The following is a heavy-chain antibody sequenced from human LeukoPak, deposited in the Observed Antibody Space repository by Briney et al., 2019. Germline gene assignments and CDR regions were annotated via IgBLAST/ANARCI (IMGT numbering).Heavy chain of an antibody. CDR2: FAGSDTTK. CDR1: GFDFGAYE. CDR3: TTLGYHLDS. V-gene: IGHV3-48*03. Sequence: GGSLRLSCAASGFDFGAYEMNWLRQAPGKGLEWVAYFAGSDTTKYYADSVRGRFTISRDNAKKSLYLQMNSLRAEDTSLYYCTTLGYHLDSWGQGTLVTVSS. J-gene: IGHJ4*02. D-gene: IGHD3-22*01.